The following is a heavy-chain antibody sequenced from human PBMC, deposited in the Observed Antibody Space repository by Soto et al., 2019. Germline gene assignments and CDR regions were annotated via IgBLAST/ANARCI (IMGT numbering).Heavy chain of an antibody. Sequence: PGGSLRLACAASGFTFRSDSMNWVRQARGKGREWVSSISSSSSYIYYADSVKGRFTISRDNSKNALYLQMNSLRAEDTAVYYCAREYPNRWELSGGLDYWGQGTLVTVSS. V-gene: IGHV3-21*01. J-gene: IGHJ4*02. D-gene: IGHD1-26*01. CDR1: GFTFRSDS. CDR2: ISSSSSYI. CDR3: AREYPNRWELSGGLDY.